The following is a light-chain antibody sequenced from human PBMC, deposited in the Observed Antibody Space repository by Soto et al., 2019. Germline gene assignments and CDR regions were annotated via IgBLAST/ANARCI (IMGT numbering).Light chain of an antibody. Sequence: QAVVTQPPSASGTPGQRVTISCSGSSSNIGGNTVNWFQQLPGTAPKLLIYTNDQRPSGVPDRFSGSKSGPSASLAISVLRSEDEADYYCAAWDDSLKGVVFGGGTKLTVL. V-gene: IGLV1-44*01. J-gene: IGLJ2*01. CDR1: SSNIGGNT. CDR2: TND. CDR3: AAWDDSLKGVV.